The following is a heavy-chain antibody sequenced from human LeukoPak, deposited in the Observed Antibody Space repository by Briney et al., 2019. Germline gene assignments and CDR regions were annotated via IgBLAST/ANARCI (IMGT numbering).Heavy chain of an antibody. Sequence: GGSLRLSCAASGFSVDSNYMSWVRQAPGKGLEWVSVIYGGGSTYYADSVKGRFTLSRDISKNTLYLQMNSLRAEDTAVYYCARVAGAAIVGAYYFDYWGQGTLVTVSS. CDR2: IYGGGST. CDR1: GFSVDSNY. V-gene: IGHV3-66*01. D-gene: IGHD1-26*01. CDR3: ARVAGAAIVGAYYFDY. J-gene: IGHJ4*02.